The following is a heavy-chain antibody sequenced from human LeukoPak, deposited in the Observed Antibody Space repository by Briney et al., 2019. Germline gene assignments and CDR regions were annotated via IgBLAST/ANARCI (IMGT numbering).Heavy chain of an antibody. V-gene: IGHV1-46*01. D-gene: IGHD4-11*01. J-gene: IGHJ4*02. Sequence: ASVKVSCKTSGYTFTSYFIHWVRQAPGQGLEWMGIINPSGGRTSYAQKFQGRVTMTEDTSTDTAYMELSSLRSEDTAVYYCATGVTTDLILPYYWGQGTLVTVSS. CDR1: GYTFTSYF. CDR2: INPSGGRT. CDR3: ATGVTTDLILPYY.